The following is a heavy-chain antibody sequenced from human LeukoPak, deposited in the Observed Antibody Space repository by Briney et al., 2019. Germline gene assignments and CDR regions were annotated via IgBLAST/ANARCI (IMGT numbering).Heavy chain of an antibody. Sequence: PGGSLRLSCAASGFTFSSYAMSWVRQAPGKGLEWVSDINGSGASTYYADSVKGRFTISRDNSKNTVYLQMNSLRAEDTAVYYCARDRAVRRYNWFDPWGQGTLVTVSS. V-gene: IGHV3-23*01. CDR1: GFTFSSYA. CDR3: ARDRAVRRYNWFDP. D-gene: IGHD3-10*01. J-gene: IGHJ5*02. CDR2: INGSGAST.